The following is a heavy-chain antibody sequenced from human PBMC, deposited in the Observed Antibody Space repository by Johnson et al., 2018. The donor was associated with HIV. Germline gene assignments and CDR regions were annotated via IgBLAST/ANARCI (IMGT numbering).Heavy chain of an antibody. J-gene: IGHJ3*02. CDR3: ATSHGSHGAFEI. CDR1: GFTFSTYG. D-gene: IGHD1-26*01. V-gene: IGHV3-23*04. CDR2: ISGTGST. Sequence: VQLVESGGGLVQPGRSLRLSCAASGFTFSTYGMTWVRQAPGKGLEWVSAISGTGSTYYADSVKGRFTISRDNSKNTLYLQMNSLRAEDTAVYYCATSHGSHGAFEIWGQGTMVTVSS.